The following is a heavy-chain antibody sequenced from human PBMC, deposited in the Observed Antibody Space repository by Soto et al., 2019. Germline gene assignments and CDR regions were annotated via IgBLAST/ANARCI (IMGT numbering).Heavy chain of an antibody. V-gene: IGHV4-39*01. Sequence: SETLSLTCTVSGDSIISSDFYWGWVRQPPGKGLEWIGSIFYLGSSYYDPSLKSRVTMSVDTSKNQFSLRLRSVTAADTDLYFCARHSLALSKNKWFDPWGQGIMVPVSS. D-gene: IGHD3-3*02. J-gene: IGHJ5*02. CDR2: IFYLGSS. CDR3: ARHSLALSKNKWFDP. CDR1: GDSIISSDFY.